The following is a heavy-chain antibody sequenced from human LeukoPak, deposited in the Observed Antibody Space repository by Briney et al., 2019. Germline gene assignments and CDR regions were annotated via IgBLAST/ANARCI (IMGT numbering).Heavy chain of an antibody. V-gene: IGHV3-33*01. D-gene: IGHD3-9*01. CDR2: IWYDGSNK. CDR3: ARDHAYDILTGYYHYYYGMDV. CDR1: GFTFSSYG. Sequence: PGGSLRLSCAASGFTFSSYGMHWVRQAPGKGLEWVAVIWYDGSNKNYADSVKGRYTISRDNSKNTLYLQMNSLRAEDTAVYYCARDHAYDILTGYYHYYYGMDVWGQGTTVTVSS. J-gene: IGHJ6*02.